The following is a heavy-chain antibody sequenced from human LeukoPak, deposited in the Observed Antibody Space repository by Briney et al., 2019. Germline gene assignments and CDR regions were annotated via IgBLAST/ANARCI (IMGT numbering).Heavy chain of an antibody. CDR3: ARYQPLNPLDY. J-gene: IGHJ4*01. CDR1: GYIFTSYG. V-gene: IGHV1-18*01. D-gene: IGHD2-2*01. CDR2: IATYNNIT. Sequence: ASVKVSCKASGYIFTSYGIGWVRQAPGQGLEWMGWIATYNNITNYAQKVQGRVTMTKDISTSTAYMELRSLRSDDTAVYYCARYQPLNPLDYWGHGTLVTVSS.